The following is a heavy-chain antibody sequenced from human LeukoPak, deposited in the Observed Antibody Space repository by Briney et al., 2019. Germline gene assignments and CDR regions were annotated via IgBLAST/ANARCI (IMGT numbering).Heavy chain of an antibody. CDR1: GFSFSNYL. V-gene: IGHV3-48*04. Sequence: GGSLRLSCAASGFSFSNYLMNWVRQAPGKGLEWVSFISSTGGTIYYADSVKGRFTVSRDNAKNSLYLQMNSLRAEDTAVYYCARVVGATTVYYMDVWGKGTTVTVSS. J-gene: IGHJ6*03. D-gene: IGHD1-26*01. CDR2: ISSTGGTI. CDR3: ARVVGATTVYYMDV.